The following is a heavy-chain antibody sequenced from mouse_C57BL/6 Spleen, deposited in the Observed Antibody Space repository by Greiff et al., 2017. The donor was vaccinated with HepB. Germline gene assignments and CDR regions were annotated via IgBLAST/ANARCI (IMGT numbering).Heavy chain of an antibody. Sequence: EVQVVESGGGLVQPKGSLKLSCAASGFSFNTYAMNWVRQAPGKGLEWVARIRSKSNNYATYYADSVKDRFTISSDDSESMLYLQMNNLKTEDTAMYYCVRQTYYSNYFDYWGQGTTLTVSS. CDR1: GFSFNTYA. D-gene: IGHD2-5*01. V-gene: IGHV10-1*01. CDR2: IRSKSNNYAT. CDR3: VRQTYYSNYFDY. J-gene: IGHJ2*01.